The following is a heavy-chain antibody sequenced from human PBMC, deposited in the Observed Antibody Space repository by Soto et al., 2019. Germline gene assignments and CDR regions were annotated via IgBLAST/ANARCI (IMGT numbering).Heavy chain of an antibody. D-gene: IGHD2-15*01. Sequence: EVQLLESGGGLVHPGGSLRLSCAASGFTFRNYGMSWVRQAPGKGLEWVSAISGPGGTTYYADSVRGRFTISRDNSKNTLSLQMNSLRGEDTAVYYCANLPGGYCSAGSCYALGYWGQGTPVTVPS. CDR1: GFTFRNYG. V-gene: IGHV3-23*01. CDR2: ISGPGGTT. CDR3: ANLPGGYCSAGSCYALGY. J-gene: IGHJ4*02.